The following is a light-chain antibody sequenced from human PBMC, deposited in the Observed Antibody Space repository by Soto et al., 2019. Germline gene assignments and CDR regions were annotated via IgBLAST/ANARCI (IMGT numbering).Light chain of an antibody. V-gene: IGKV3D-7*01. J-gene: IGKJ2*01. CDR3: QQDYNLPMYT. Sequence: PGERVTLSCRASQSVSSSYLTWYQQKPGQAPWLLIYGASTRATSIPARFSGSGSGTDFTLTISSLQPEDFAVYYCQQDYNLPMYTFGQGTKLEIK. CDR2: GAS. CDR1: QSVSSSY.